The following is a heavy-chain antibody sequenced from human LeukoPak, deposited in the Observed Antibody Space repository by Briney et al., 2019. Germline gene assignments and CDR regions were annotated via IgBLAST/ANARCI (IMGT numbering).Heavy chain of an antibody. CDR1: GFTFSSYA. V-gene: IGHV3-23*01. D-gene: IGHD2-15*01. J-gene: IGHJ4*02. CDR2: ISGSGGST. Sequence: GSLRLSCAASGFTFSSYAMSWVRQAPGKGLEWVSAISGSGGSTYYADSVKGRFTISRDNSKNTLYLQMNSLRVEDMAVYYCAKGAVVGAKKPPSDHWGQGTLVTVSS. CDR3: AKGAVVGAKKPPSDH.